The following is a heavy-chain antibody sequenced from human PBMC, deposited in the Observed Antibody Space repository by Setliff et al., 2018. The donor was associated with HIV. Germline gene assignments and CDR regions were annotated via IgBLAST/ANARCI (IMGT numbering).Heavy chain of an antibody. D-gene: IGHD1-26*01. CDR3: ARGDTRNYYGGDYFDY. Sequence: SETLSLTCTVSGGSISSHYWSWIRQPPGKGLEWIGYIYPSGSTNYNPSLESRVSISVDTSKDQFSLKLSSVTAADTAVYYCARGDTRNYYGGDYFDYWGQGSLVTVSS. CDR2: IYPSGST. CDR1: GGSISSHY. V-gene: IGHV4-59*11. J-gene: IGHJ4*02.